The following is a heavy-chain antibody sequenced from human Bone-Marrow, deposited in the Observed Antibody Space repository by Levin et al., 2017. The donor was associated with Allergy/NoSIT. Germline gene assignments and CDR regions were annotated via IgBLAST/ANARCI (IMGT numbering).Heavy chain of an antibody. V-gene: IGHV4-4*07. D-gene: IGHD6-19*01. CDR1: GVSITNHY. Sequence: PSETLSLTCTVSGVSITNHYWSWIRQSAGKGLEYIGRMHASGNTDYNPYLKSRVTMSIDRSKSQFSLKVTTVTAADTAVYYCAKIGVDGWFFDYWGHGTVVTVSS. CDR2: MHASGNT. CDR3: AKIGVDGWFFDY. J-gene: IGHJ4*01.